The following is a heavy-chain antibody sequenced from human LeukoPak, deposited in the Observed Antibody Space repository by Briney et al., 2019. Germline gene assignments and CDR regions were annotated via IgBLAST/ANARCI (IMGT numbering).Heavy chain of an antibody. J-gene: IGHJ4*02. Sequence: GGSLRLSRAASGFTFSSYWMSWVRQAPGKGLEWVANIQQDGSEKYYVDSVKGRFTISRDNAKNSLYLQMNSLRAEDTAVYYCARGRRSDGSGPPYFDYWGQGTLVTVSS. D-gene: IGHD6-19*01. CDR1: GFTFSSYW. CDR3: ARGRRSDGSGPPYFDY. CDR2: IQQDGSEK. V-gene: IGHV3-7*01.